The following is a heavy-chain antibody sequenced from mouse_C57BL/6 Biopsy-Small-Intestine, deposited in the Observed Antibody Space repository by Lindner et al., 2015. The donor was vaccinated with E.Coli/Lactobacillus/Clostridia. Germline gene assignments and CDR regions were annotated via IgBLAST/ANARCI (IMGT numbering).Heavy chain of an antibody. CDR3: ARNYYSKRGFDY. J-gene: IGHJ2*01. CDR2: INPGSGGT. D-gene: IGHD1-1*01. V-gene: IGHV1-54*01. CDR1: GYAFTNYL. Sequence: VQLQESGAELVRPGTSMKVSCKASGYAFTNYLIEWVKQRPGQGLEWIGVINPGSGGTNYNEKFKGKATLTADKSSSTAYMQLSSLTSEDSAVYFCARNYYSKRGFDYWGQGTTLTVSS.